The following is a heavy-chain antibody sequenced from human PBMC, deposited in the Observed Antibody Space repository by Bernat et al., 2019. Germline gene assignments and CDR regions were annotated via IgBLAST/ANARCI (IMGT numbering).Heavy chain of an antibody. Sequence: EVKLVESGGGLIQPGGSLRLSCAASGFTFSGDWMHWVRQVPGKGLVWVSRIKGDGTITDYADSVKGRVTISRDNAKNTLYLKMNSLRVEDTAVYYCVRSVSGAAGFFDYWGPGSLVTVSS. V-gene: IGHV3-74*01. J-gene: IGHJ4*02. D-gene: IGHD5/OR15-5a*01. CDR3: VRSVSGAAGFFDY. CDR2: IKGDGTIT. CDR1: GFTFSGDW.